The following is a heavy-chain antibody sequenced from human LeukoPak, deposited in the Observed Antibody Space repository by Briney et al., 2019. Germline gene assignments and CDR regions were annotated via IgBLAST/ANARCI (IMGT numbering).Heavy chain of an antibody. Sequence: GGSLRLSCAASGFTFSTYAMSWVRQAPGKGLGWVSTISGSGGSTYYADSVKGRLTISRDNSKKTLYVQMNSLRAEDTAVYYCAAGSAYCGGDCYRWFDPWGQGTLGTVS. D-gene: IGHD2-21*02. CDR1: GFTFSTYA. V-gene: IGHV3-23*01. CDR2: ISGSGGST. CDR3: AAGSAYCGGDCYRWFDP. J-gene: IGHJ5*02.